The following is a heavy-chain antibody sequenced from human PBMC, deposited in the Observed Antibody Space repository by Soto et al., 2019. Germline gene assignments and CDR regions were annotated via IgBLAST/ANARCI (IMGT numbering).Heavy chain of an antibody. CDR3: ARDTSWNNNWFDP. D-gene: IGHD2-2*01. V-gene: IGHV4-34*01. J-gene: IGHJ5*02. CDR1: GGSFSGYY. CDR2: INHSGST. Sequence: PSETLSLTCAVYGGSFSGYYWSWIRQPPGKGLEWIGEINHSGSTNYNPSLKSRVTISVDTSKNQFSLKLSSVTAADTAVYYCARDTSWNNNWFDPWGQGTLVTVYS.